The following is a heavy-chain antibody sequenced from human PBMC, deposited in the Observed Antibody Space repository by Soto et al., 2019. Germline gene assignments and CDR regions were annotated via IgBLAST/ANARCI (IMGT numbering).Heavy chain of an antibody. J-gene: IGHJ6*03. V-gene: IGHV3-64*01. D-gene: IGHD3-10*01. CDR3: ARVGEGWTWYYMDV. CDR1: GFTFSSYA. Sequence: EVQLVESGGGLVQPGGSLRLSCAASGFTFSSYAMHWVRQAPGKGLEYVSAISSNGGSTYYANSVKGRFTISRDNSKNTLYLQMGSLRAEDMAVYYCARVGEGWTWYYMDVWGKGTTVTVSS. CDR2: ISSNGGST.